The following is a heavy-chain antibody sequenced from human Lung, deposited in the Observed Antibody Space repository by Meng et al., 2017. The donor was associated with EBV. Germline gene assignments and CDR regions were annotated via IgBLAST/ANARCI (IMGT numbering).Heavy chain of an antibody. CDR1: GDSFSTQT. Sequence: QGQLVQSGGEVKKPGSSVKVACKTSGDSFSTQTFSWVRQAPGQGLEWMGWISAYNGNTNYAQTLQGRVTMTTDTSTSTAYMELRSLRSDDTAVYYCARVEVGITSGDYWGQGTLVTVSS. V-gene: IGHV1-18*01. CDR3: ARVEVGITSGDY. D-gene: IGHD1-26*01. J-gene: IGHJ4*02. CDR2: ISAYNGNT.